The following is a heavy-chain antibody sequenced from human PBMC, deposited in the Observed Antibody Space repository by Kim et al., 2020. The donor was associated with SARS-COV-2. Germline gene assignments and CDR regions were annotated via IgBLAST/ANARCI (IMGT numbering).Heavy chain of an antibody. CDR3: FTSDSSGYVFYYYGMDV. CDR2: ISGSGGST. Sequence: GGSLRLSCAASGFTFSSYAMSWVRQAPGKGLEWVSAISGSGGSTYYADSVKGRFTISRDNSKNTLYLQMNSLRAEDTAVYYCFTSDSSGYVFYYYGMDVWGQGTTVTVSS. CDR1: GFTFSSYA. J-gene: IGHJ6*02. D-gene: IGHD3-22*01. V-gene: IGHV3-23*01.